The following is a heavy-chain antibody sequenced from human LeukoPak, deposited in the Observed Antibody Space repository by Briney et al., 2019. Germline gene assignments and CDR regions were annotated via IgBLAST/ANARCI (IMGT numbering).Heavy chain of an antibody. CDR1: EFTFRGLQ. V-gene: IGHV3-7*01. CDR3: ARDWRQDNAFDL. D-gene: IGHD2-15*01. J-gene: IGHJ3*01. Sequence: GGSLRLSFPAPEFTFRGLQRSWVGQAPGKGLEGVAKITQDGSEKYYMDSVKGRFIISRDNGRNSLYLQMNSLRVEDTAVYYCARDWRQDNAFDLWGQGTMVTVSS. CDR2: ITQDGSEK.